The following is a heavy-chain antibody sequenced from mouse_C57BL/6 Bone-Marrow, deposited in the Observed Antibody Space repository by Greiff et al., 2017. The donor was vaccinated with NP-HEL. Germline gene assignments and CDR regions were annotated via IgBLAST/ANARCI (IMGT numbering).Heavy chain of an antibody. CDR3: AITTVVATSPDWYFDV. Sequence: VQLQQSGPELVKPGASVKISCKASGYTFTDYYMNWVKQSHGKSLEWIGDINPNNGGTSYNQKFKGQATLTVDKSSSTAYMELRSLTSEDSAVYYCAITTVVATSPDWYFDVWGTGTTVTVSS. V-gene: IGHV1-26*01. CDR1: GYTFTDYY. D-gene: IGHD1-1*01. J-gene: IGHJ1*03. CDR2: INPNNGGT.